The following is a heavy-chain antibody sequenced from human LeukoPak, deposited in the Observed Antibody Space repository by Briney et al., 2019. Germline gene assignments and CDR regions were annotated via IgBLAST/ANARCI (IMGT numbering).Heavy chain of an antibody. CDR1: GYSISSGYY. D-gene: IGHD2-2*02. CDR3: ATLYCSSSRCYTGDNWFDP. Sequence: SETLSLTCTVSGYSISSGYYWGWIRQPPGKGLEWIGSIYHSGSTYYNPSLKSRVTISVDTSKNQFSLKLSSVTAADTAVYYCATLYCSSSRCYTGDNWFDPWGQGSLVTVSS. CDR2: IYHSGST. J-gene: IGHJ5*02. V-gene: IGHV4-38-2*02.